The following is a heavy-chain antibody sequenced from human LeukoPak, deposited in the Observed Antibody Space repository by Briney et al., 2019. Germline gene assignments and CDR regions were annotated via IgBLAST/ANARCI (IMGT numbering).Heavy chain of an antibody. CDR1: GFTVSTNY. V-gene: IGHV3-53*01. CDR2: IYSGGTT. J-gene: IGHJ4*02. Sequence: PGGSLRLSCAASGFTVSTNYMSWVRQAPGKGLEWVSLIYSGGTTYYADSVKGRFTISRDSSKNKLYLQMNSLRAEDTAVYYCARDRGHTTDYWGQGTLVTVSS. CDR3: ARDRGHTTDY. D-gene: IGHD1-14*01.